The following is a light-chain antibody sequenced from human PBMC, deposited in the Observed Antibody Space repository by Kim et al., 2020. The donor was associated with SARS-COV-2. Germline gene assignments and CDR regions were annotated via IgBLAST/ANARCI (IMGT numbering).Light chain of an antibody. V-gene: IGKV1D-16*01. J-gene: IGKJ3*01. CDR2: AAS. CDR3: QQDDTDPRT. CDR1: QGISSW. Sequence: DIQMTQSPRSLSASVGDRVTITCRASQGISSWLAWYQQKPQKAPKSLIYAASSLQSGVPSRFTGSGSGTDFTLTITSLQPEDFATYSSQQDDTDPRTLGPGTPVDIK.